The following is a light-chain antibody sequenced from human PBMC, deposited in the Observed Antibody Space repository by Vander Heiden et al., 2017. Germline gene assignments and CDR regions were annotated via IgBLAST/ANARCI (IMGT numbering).Light chain of an antibody. J-gene: IGLJ3*02. CDR3: CSYTSSSTLV. Sequence: QSAQTRPASVSGSPGQSIIISCTGTSSDVGGYNYVSWYQQHPGKAPKLLIYNVSNRPSGVSNRFSGSKSGNTASLTISGLQAEDEADYYCCSYTSSSTLVFAGGTKLTVL. CDR2: NVS. V-gene: IGLV2-14*03. CDR1: SSDVGGYNY.